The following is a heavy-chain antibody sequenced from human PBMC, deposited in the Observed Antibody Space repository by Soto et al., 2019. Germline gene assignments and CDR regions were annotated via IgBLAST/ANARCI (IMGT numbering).Heavy chain of an antibody. D-gene: IGHD6-13*01. CDR2: IYHSGDT. CDR1: GYFISSGYY. Sequence: SETLSLTCAVSGYFISSGYYWGWIWQPPGKGLEWIGSIYHSGDTYYGPSLQSRVTISLNTSKNQFSLHLTSVTAADTAVYYCARGVTTAGPYYLDHWGPGALVTVSS. CDR3: ARGVTTAGPYYLDH. V-gene: IGHV4-38-2*01. J-gene: IGHJ4*02.